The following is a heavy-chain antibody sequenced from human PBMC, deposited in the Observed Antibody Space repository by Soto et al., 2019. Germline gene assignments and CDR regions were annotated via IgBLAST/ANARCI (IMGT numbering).Heavy chain of an antibody. D-gene: IGHD1-26*01. V-gene: IGHV1-46*01. CDR2: INPSGGGT. CDR1: GYTFTTYY. CDR3: ARQKTMGATFFDS. Sequence: GASVKVSCKASGYTFTTYYMHWVRQAPGQGLEWMGIINPSGGGTNYAQKFQDRVTMTRDTSTSTVYMQLSSLRSEDTAVYYCARQKTMGATFFDSWGPGALVTGSS. J-gene: IGHJ4*02.